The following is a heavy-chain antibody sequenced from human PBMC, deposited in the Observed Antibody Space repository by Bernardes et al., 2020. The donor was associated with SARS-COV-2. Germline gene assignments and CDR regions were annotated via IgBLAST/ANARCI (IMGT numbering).Heavy chain of an antibody. CDR3: ARGVTGVSNPYFLDH. J-gene: IGHJ4*02. Sequence: GAFLKTPRQTSGYSLTDYWIGWVRPIPGKGLAWVGIIYPVDSDTRYSPSFQGRVTISADKSIRTAYLQWSGLRASDSAIYHCARGVTGVSNPYFLDHWGQGTLVTVSS. CDR1: GYSLTDYW. CDR2: IYPVDSDT. D-gene: IGHD1-1*01. V-gene: IGHV5-51*01.